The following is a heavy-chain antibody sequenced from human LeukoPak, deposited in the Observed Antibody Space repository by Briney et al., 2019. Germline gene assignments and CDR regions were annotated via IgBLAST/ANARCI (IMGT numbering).Heavy chain of an antibody. V-gene: IGHV4-59*08. Sequence: SETLSLTCTLSGGSISSYYWSWIRQPAGKGLEWIGYIYYSGSTNYNPSLKSRVTISVDTSKNQFSLKLSSVTAADTAVYYCARHVKDGYNSNWFDPWGQGTLVTVSS. J-gene: IGHJ5*02. CDR3: ARHVKDGYNSNWFDP. CDR1: GGSISSYY. CDR2: IYYSGST. D-gene: IGHD5-24*01.